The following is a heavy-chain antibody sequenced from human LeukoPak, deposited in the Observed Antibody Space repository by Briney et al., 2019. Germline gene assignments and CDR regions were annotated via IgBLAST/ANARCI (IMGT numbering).Heavy chain of an antibody. CDR1: GFTFSSYW. CDR3: ARGGTYCSRTSCYSPSDY. J-gene: IGHJ4*02. CDR2: INSDGSRT. D-gene: IGHD2-2*01. Sequence: GGSLRLSCAASGFTFSSYWMHSVRQAPGKGLVWVSRINSDGSRTSYADSVKGRFTMSRDNAKTSLYLQMNSVSAEDRAVYYCARGGTYCSRTSCYSPSDYWGQGTLVTVSS. V-gene: IGHV3-74*01.